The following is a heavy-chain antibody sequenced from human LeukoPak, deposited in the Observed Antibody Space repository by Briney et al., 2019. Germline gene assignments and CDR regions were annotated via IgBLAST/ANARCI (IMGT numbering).Heavy chain of an antibody. J-gene: IGHJ4*02. CDR1: GYSIGSGYY. Sequence: SETLSLTCTVSGYSIGSGYYWGWIRQPPGKGLAWIGSIYHSGRTYYNPSLKSRVTISVDTSKNQFSLKLSSVTAADTAVYYCARVMVRGVIITAFDYWGQGTLVTVSS. CDR2: IYHSGRT. D-gene: IGHD3-10*01. CDR3: ARVMVRGVIITAFDY. V-gene: IGHV4-38-2*02.